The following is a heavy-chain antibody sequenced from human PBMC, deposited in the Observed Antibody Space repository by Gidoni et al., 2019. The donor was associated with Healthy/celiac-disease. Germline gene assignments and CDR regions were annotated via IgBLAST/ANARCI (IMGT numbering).Heavy chain of an antibody. J-gene: IGHJ4*02. CDR2: INPNSGGT. Sequence: QVQLVQSGAEVKKPGASVKVSCKASGYTFTGYYMHWVRQAPGQGLEWLGWINPNSGGTTYAQKVQGRVTMTRDTSISTAYMELSRLRSDDTAVYYCARTPGSSWGTFDYWGQGTLVTVSS. V-gene: IGHV1-2*02. CDR3: ARTPGSSWGTFDY. CDR1: GYTFTGYY. D-gene: IGHD6-13*01.